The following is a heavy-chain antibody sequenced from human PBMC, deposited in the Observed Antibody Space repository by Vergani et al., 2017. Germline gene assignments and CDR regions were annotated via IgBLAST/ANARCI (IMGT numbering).Heavy chain of an antibody. CDR3: AKGDYGILSGYRY. CDR2: INPSGGHT. CDR1: GYTFSNYY. Sequence: QVQVVQSGAEVKKSGASVKVSCKTSGYTFSNYYMHWVRQAPGQGLEWMGIINPSGGHTNYAQKFQGRVTMTRDTSTSTVYRELSSLRSEDTDIYDCAKGDYGILSGYRYWGQGTLVTVSA. J-gene: IGHJ4*02. V-gene: IGHV1-46*03. D-gene: IGHD3-9*01.